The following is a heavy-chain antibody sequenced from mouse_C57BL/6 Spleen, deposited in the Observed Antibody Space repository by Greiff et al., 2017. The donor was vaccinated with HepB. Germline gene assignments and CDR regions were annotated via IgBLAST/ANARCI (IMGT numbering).Heavy chain of an antibody. D-gene: IGHD1-1*01. J-gene: IGHJ2*01. V-gene: IGHV1-76*01. CDR2: IYPGSGNT. CDR3: ARHYYYGSSPFDY. CDR1: GYTFTDYY. Sequence: VKLMESGAELVRPGASVKLSCKASGYTFTDYYINWVKQRPGQGLEWIARIYPGSGNTYYNEKFKGKATLTAEKSSSTAYMQLSSLTSEDSAVYFCARHYYYGSSPFDYWGQGTTLTVSS.